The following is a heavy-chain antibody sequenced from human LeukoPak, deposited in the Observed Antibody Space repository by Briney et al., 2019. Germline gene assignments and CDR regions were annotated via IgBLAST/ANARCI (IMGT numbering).Heavy chain of an antibody. Sequence: GGSLRLSCAASGFTFSSYAMHWVRQAPGKGLEWVAVISYDGSNKYYADSVKGRFTISRDNSKNTLYLQMNSLRAEDTAVYYCARGPFRMATIWEEDAFDIWGQGTMVTVSS. D-gene: IGHD5-24*01. CDR2: ISYDGSNK. CDR1: GFTFSSYA. J-gene: IGHJ3*02. V-gene: IGHV3-30-3*01. CDR3: ARGPFRMATIWEEDAFDI.